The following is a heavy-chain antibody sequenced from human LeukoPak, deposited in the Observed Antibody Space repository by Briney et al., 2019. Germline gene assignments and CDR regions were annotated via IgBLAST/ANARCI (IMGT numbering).Heavy chain of an antibody. J-gene: IGHJ4*02. CDR2: INNNGGDT. CDR1: GFTLSTCA. CDR3: VKSTGTTPYYVDY. Sequence: GGSLRLSCSASGFTLSTCAMHWVRQAPGKGLEYVSAINNNGGDTYHADSVKGRFTISRDNSKNTLYLQMSSLRTEDTAVYYCVKSTGTTPYYVDYWGQGTLVTVSP. D-gene: IGHD1-7*01. V-gene: IGHV3-64D*06.